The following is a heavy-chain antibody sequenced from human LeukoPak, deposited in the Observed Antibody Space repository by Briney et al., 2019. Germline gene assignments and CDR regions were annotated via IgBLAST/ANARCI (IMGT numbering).Heavy chain of an antibody. D-gene: IGHD2-21*02. Sequence: ASVKVSCKASGYTFTSYGISWVRQAPGQGLEWMGWISAYNGNTNYAQKLQGRVTITADESTSTAYMELSSLRSEDTAVYYCARDAPAYCGGDCYRSGDAFDIWGQGTMVTVSS. CDR3: ARDAPAYCGGDCYRSGDAFDI. CDR2: ISAYNGNT. J-gene: IGHJ3*02. V-gene: IGHV1-18*01. CDR1: GYTFTSYG.